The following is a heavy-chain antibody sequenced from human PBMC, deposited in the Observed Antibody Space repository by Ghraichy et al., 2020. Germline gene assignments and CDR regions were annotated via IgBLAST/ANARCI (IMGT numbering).Heavy chain of an antibody. V-gene: IGHV4-34*01. Sequence: SETLSLTCAVYGGSFSGYYWSWIRQPPGKGLEWIGSIYYSGGTNYNPSLKSRVTISVDTSKNQFSLKLASVTAADTAVYSCARPSIAMVSYWYFDLWGRGTLVTVSS. CDR3: ARPSIAMVSYWYFDL. CDR2: IYYSGGT. CDR1: GGSFSGYY. J-gene: IGHJ2*01. D-gene: IGHD5-18*01.